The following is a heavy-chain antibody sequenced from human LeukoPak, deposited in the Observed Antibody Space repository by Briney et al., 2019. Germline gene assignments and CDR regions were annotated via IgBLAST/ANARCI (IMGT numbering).Heavy chain of an antibody. J-gene: IGHJ6*02. CDR2: INPNSGGT. CDR1: GYTFTGYY. V-gene: IGHV1-2*06. Sequence: GASVKVSCKASGYTFTGYYMHWVRQAPGQGLEWMGRINPNSGGTNYAQKFRGRVTMTRDTSISTAYMELSRLRSDDTAVYYCARDEAGRYYYYGMDVWGQGTTVTVSS. CDR3: ARDEAGRYYYYGMDV.